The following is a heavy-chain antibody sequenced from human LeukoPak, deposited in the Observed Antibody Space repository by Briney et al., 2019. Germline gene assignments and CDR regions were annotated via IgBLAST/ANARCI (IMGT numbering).Heavy chain of an antibody. D-gene: IGHD3-22*01. J-gene: IGHJ5*02. CDR3: ARSSSNYYAPRVWFDP. CDR1: GGTFSNYA. CDR2: IIPIFGTA. V-gene: IGHV1-69*06. Sequence: SVKVSCKASGGTFSNYAISWVRQAPGQGLEWMGGIIPIFGTANYAQKFRGRVTITADKSTSTAYMELSSLRSEDMAVYYCARSSSNYYAPRVWFDPWGQGTLVTVSS.